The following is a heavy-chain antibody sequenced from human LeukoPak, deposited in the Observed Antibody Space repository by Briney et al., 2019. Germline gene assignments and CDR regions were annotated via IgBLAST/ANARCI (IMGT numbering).Heavy chain of an antibody. CDR3: ARGRDWRYNWFDP. J-gene: IGHJ5*02. V-gene: IGHV1-8*01. CDR2: MNPNSGNT. Sequence: ASVKVSCKASGYTFTSYDINWVRQATGQGLEWMGWMNPNSGNTGYAQKFQGGVTMTRNTSISTAYMELSSLRSEDTAVYYCARGRDWRYNWFDPWGQGTLVTVSS. CDR1: GYTFTSYD. D-gene: IGHD3-3*01.